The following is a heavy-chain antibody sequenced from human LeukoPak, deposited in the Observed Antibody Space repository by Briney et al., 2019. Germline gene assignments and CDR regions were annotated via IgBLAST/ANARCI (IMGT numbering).Heavy chain of an antibody. V-gene: IGHV4-59*01. CDR3: AKGTTGTTSAFDI. D-gene: IGHD1-1*01. Sequence: KPSETLSLTCTVSGGSISSYYWSWIRQPPGKGLEWIGYIYYSGSTKYNPSLKSRVTISVDTSKNQFSLELSSVTAADTALYYCAKGTTGTTSAFDIWGQGTMVTVSS. CDR2: IYYSGST. J-gene: IGHJ3*02. CDR1: GGSISSYY.